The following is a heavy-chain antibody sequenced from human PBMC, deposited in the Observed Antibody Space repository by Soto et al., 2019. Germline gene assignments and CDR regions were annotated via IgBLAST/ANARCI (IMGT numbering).Heavy chain of an antibody. Sequence: GGSLRLSCSASGFTFSSYAMHWVRQAPGKGLEWVAVISYDGSNKYYADSVKGRFTISRDNSKNTLYLQMNSLRADDTALYYCAKELPTSYYASSGYSDLGEGT. CDR2: ISYDGSNK. CDR1: GFTFSSYA. V-gene: IGHV3-30*04. CDR3: AKELPTSYYASSGYSD. D-gene: IGHD3-22*01. J-gene: IGHJ4*02.